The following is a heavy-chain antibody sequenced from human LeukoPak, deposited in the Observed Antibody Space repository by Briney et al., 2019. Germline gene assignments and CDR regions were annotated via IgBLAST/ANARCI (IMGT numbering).Heavy chain of an antibody. CDR3: ARDHYYGSGSYYQPPYGMDV. CDR1: GGSISSGGYS. Sequence: PSETLSLTCTVSGGSISSGGYSWSWLRQHPGKGLEWIGYIYYSGSTYYNPSLKSRVTISVDTSKNQFSLKLSSVNAADTAVYYCARDHYYGSGSYYQPPYGMDVWGQGTTVTVSS. D-gene: IGHD3-10*01. CDR2: IYYSGST. V-gene: IGHV4-31*03. J-gene: IGHJ6*02.